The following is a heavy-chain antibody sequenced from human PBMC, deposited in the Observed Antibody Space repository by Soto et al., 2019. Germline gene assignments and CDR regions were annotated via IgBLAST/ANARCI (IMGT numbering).Heavy chain of an antibody. CDR1: GGSFSGYY. CDR2: INHSGST. Sequence: SETLSLTCAVYGGSFSGYYWSWIRQPPGKXLEWVGEINHSGSTNYNPSLKSRVTISVDTSKNQFSLKLSSVTAADTAVYYCARGSLKLPSRSYDFWSGHLSNYYYGMDVWGQGTTVTVSS. D-gene: IGHD3-3*01. J-gene: IGHJ6*02. V-gene: IGHV4-34*01. CDR3: ARGSLKLPSRSYDFWSGHLSNYYYGMDV.